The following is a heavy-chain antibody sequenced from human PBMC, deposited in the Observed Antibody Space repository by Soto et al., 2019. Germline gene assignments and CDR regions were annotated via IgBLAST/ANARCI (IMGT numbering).Heavy chain of an antibody. J-gene: IGHJ4*02. Sequence: EVQLVESGGGLVKPGGSLRLSCAASGITLSNAWMTWVRQAPGKGLEWVGRIKSKADGSTTEYGSPVKDRFIITRDDSENTVDLQMHSLKAEDTAVYYCATPLPETPGYGYWGQGTLVTVSS. CDR1: GITLSNAW. CDR2: IKSKADGSTT. V-gene: IGHV3-15*01. CDR3: ATPLPETPGYGY. D-gene: IGHD3-9*01.